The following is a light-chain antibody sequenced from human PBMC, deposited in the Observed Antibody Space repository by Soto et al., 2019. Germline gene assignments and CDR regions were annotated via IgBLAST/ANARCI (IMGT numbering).Light chain of an antibody. CDR2: GNS. J-gene: IGLJ2*01. CDR1: SSNIGAGYD. V-gene: IGLV1-40*01. CDR3: QSYDSSLSVV. Sequence: QLVLTQPPSVSGAPGQRVTISCTGSSSNIGAGYDVHWYQQLPGTAPKLLIYGNSNRPSGVPDRFSGSKSGTSASLAITGLQDDDEADYYCQSYDSSLSVVFGGGTKLTVL.